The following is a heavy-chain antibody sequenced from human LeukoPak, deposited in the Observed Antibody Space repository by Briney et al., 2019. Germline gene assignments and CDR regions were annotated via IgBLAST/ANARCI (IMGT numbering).Heavy chain of an antibody. CDR1: GCTFSSYA. V-gene: IGHV3-30-3*01. Sequence: GGSLRLSCAGSGCTFSSYAMHWVRQAPGKGLEWVEVIPYDGSNKYYADSVEGRFTISRDNSKNTLYLQMNSLRAEDTAVYYCAKDPPSTMWDIVVVPAALNWFDPWGQGTLVTVSS. CDR2: IPYDGSNK. D-gene: IGHD2-2*01. J-gene: IGHJ5*02. CDR3: AKDPPSTMWDIVVVPAALNWFDP.